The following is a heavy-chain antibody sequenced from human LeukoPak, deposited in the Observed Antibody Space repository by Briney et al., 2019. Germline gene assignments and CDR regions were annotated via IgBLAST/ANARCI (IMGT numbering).Heavy chain of an antibody. Sequence: PGGSLRLSCADSGFTFSGYWMNWVRQAPGKGLEWVANINQNGGEKCYVDSVKGRFTISRDNGKNSLYLQMNSLRAEDTAVYYCARYRHLGYWGQGTLVTVSS. CDR1: GFTFSGYW. CDR3: ARYRHLGY. V-gene: IGHV3-7*01. CDR2: INQNGGEK. J-gene: IGHJ4*02.